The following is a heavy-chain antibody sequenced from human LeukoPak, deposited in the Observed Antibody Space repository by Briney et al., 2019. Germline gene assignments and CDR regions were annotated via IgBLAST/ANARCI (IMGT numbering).Heavy chain of an antibody. CDR2: ISYDGSNK. CDR1: GFTFSSYA. J-gene: IGHJ4*02. CDR3: ARDPNPLSTPWAWGYYFDY. D-gene: IGHD3-16*01. Sequence: GGSLRLSCAASGFTFSSYAMHWVRQAPGKGLEWVAVISYDGSNKYYADSVKGRFTISRDNSKNTLYLQMNSLRAEDTAVYYCARDPNPLSTPWAWGYYFDYWGQGTLVTVSS. V-gene: IGHV3-30*04.